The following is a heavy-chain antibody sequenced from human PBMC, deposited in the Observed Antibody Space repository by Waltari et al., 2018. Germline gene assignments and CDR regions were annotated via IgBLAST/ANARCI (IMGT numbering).Heavy chain of an antibody. J-gene: IGHJ4*02. Sequence: QVQLQESGPGLVKPSETLSLTCTVSGGSISSYYWSWILQPAGKGLEWIGRIYTTENSLENPALKSPVSRSVDTSNDRFSLELSSVPAAATAVYYCAGEKIYYYDSSGTGYWGQGTRVTVSS. CDR1: GGSISSYY. V-gene: IGHV4-4*07. CDR3: AGEKIYYYDSSGTGY. CDR2: IYTTENS. D-gene: IGHD3-22*01.